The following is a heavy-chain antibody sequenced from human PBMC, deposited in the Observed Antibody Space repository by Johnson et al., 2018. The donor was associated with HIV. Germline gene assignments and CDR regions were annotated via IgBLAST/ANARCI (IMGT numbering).Heavy chain of an antibody. V-gene: IGHV3-30-3*01. CDR3: AKDLRAGVAGDAFDI. J-gene: IGHJ3*02. CDR1: GFTFSTYA. CDR2: ISYDGSNT. Sequence: QVQLVESGGGVVQPGRSLRLSCAASGFTFSTYAMHWVRQAPGKGLEWVTLISYDGSNTYYADSVKGRFTISRDNSKNTLYLQMNSLRAEDTAVYYCAKDLRAGVAGDAFDIWG. D-gene: IGHD2-15*01.